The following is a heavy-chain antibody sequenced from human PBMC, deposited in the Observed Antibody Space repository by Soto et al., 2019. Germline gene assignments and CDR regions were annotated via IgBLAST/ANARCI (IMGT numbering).Heavy chain of an antibody. CDR2: ISGSGGST. D-gene: IGHD3-3*01. V-gene: IGHV3-23*01. CDR3: AKDQLVYYDFWSGYYFDY. CDR1: GFTFSSYA. J-gene: IGHJ4*02. Sequence: PGGSLRLSCXASGFTFSSYAMSWVRQAPGKGLEWVSAISGSGGSTYYADSVKGRFTISRDNSKNTLYLQMNSLRAEDTAVYYCAKDQLVYYDFWSGYYFDYWGQGTLVTVSS.